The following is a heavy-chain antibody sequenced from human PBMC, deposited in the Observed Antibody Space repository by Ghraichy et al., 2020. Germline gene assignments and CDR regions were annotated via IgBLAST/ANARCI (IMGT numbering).Heavy chain of an antibody. D-gene: IGHD2-21*01. V-gene: IGHV3-23*01. CDR3: AKDRVSGDGFWEIDY. CDR2: IFSNGGGK. Sequence: GGSLRLSCTASGFTFSTFAMSWVRHAPGKGLEWVSGIFSNGGGKQYAESVRGRFTISRDNSKNTLYLEMNSLRVEDTAIYFCAKDRVSGDGFWEIDYWGQGTLVTVSS. J-gene: IGHJ4*02. CDR1: GFTFSTFA.